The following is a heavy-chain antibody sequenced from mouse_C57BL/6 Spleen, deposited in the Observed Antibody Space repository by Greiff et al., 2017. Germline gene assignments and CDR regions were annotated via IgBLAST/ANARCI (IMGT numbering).Heavy chain of an antibody. CDR3: ARDGGGFHY. Sequence: EVKVVESGGGLVKPGGSLKLSCAASGFTFSSYAMSWVRQTPEKRLEWVATISDGGSYTYYPDNVKGRFTISRDNAKNNLYLQMSHLKSEDTAMYYCARDGGGFHYWGPGTTLTVSS. V-gene: IGHV5-4*01. J-gene: IGHJ2*01. CDR1: GFTFSSYA. CDR2: ISDGGSYT.